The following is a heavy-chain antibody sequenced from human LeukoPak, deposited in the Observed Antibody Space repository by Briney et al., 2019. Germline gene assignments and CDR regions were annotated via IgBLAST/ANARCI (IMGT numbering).Heavy chain of an antibody. Sequence: SETLSLTCTVSGGSISSYYWSWMRQPPGKGLEWIGYIYYSGSTNYNPSLKSRVTISVDTSKNQFSLKLSSVTAADTAVYYCAREQFYYMDVWGKGTTVTVSS. V-gene: IGHV4-59*01. D-gene: IGHD5-24*01. J-gene: IGHJ6*03. CDR2: IYYSGST. CDR1: GGSISSYY. CDR3: AREQFYYMDV.